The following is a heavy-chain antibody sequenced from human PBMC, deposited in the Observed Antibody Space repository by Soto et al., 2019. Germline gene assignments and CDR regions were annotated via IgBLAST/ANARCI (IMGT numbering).Heavy chain of an antibody. CDR2: ISWNSGSI. Sequence: QPGGSLRLSCAASGFTFDDYAMHCVRQAPGKGLEWVSGISWNSGSIGYADSVKGRFTISRDNAKNSLYLQMNSLRAEDTALYYFVIEWYGDHLDLQSFPTRRSSDL. D-gene: IGHD3-10*01. CDR3: VIEWYGDHLDLQSFPTRRSSDL. J-gene: IGHJ2*01. V-gene: IGHV3-9*01. CDR1: GFTFDDYA.